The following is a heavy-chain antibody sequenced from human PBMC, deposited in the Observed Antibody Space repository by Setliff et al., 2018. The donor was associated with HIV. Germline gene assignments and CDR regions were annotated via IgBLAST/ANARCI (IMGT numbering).Heavy chain of an antibody. CDR3: ARVRIGYYFQRPDYYYMDV. D-gene: IGHD3-22*01. CDR1: GGSFSGYY. J-gene: IGHJ6*03. CDR2: INHSGST. Sequence: SETLSLTCAVYGGSFSGYYWSWIRQPPGKGLEWIGEINHSGSTNYNPSLKSRVTISVDTSKNQFSLKLSSVTAADTAVYYCARVRIGYYFQRPDYYYMDVWGKGTTVTVSS. V-gene: IGHV4-34*01.